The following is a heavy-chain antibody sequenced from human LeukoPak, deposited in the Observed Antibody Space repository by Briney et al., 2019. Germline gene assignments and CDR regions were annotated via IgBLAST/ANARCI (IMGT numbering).Heavy chain of an antibody. CDR1: GFTFNTFS. J-gene: IGHJ4*02. V-gene: IGHV3-30*04. D-gene: IGHD1-26*01. CDR3: AVGGSYYFDH. Sequence: GGSLRLSCAASGFTFNTFSLHWVRQAPGKGLEWVAVVSYNGSNTYYADSVRGRFTISRDNAKNSLYLQMNSLRAEDTAVYYCAVGGSYYFDHWGQGTLVTVSS. CDR2: VSYNGSNT.